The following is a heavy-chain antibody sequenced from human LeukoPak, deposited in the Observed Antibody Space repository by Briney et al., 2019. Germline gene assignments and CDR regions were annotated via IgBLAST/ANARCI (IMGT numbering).Heavy chain of an antibody. CDR1: GGSISSGGYY. D-gene: IGHD3-9*01. Sequence: PSETLSLTCTVSGGSISSGGYYWSWIRQHPGKGLEWIGYIYYSGSTYYNPSLKGRVTISVDTSKNQFSLKLSSVTAADTAVYYCARNNYDILTGYSPRNWYFDLWGRGTLVTVSS. CDR3: ARNNYDILTGYSPRNWYFDL. CDR2: IYYSGST. J-gene: IGHJ2*01. V-gene: IGHV4-31*03.